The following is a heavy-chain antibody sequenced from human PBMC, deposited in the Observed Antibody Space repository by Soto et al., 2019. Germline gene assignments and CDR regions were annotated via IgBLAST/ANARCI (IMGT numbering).Heavy chain of an antibody. V-gene: IGHV4-39*01. CDR2: IYYSGST. CDR3: ARRPFIVGATGFDY. D-gene: IGHD1-26*01. CDR1: GGSISSSSYY. Sequence: SETLSLTCTVSGGSISSSSYYWGWIRQPPGKGLEWIGSIYYSGSTYYNPSLKSRVTISVDTSKNQFSLKLISVTAADTAVYYCARRPFIVGATGFDYWGQGTLVTVSS. J-gene: IGHJ4*02.